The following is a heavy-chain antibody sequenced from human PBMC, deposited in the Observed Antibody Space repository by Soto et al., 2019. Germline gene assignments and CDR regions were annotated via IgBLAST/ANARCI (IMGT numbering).Heavy chain of an antibody. V-gene: IGHV3-33*01. Sequence: GGSLRLSCAASGFTFSTYGMHWVRQAPGKGLEWVAVIWYDGSNRYYADSVKGRFTISRDNSKNTLYLQMNSLSAVDTAVYFCARGDYHGSGSYSAWGQGTQVTVSS. CDR1: GFTFSTYG. J-gene: IGHJ5*02. D-gene: IGHD3-10*01. CDR3: ARGDYHGSGSYSA. CDR2: IWYDGSNR.